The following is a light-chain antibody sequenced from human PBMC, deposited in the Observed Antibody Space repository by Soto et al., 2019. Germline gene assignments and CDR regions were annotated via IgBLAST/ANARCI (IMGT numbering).Light chain of an antibody. CDR1: QGISSY. J-gene: IGKJ1*01. CDR2: AAS. Sequence: DIQLTQSPSFLSASVGDRVTITCRASQGISSYLAWYQQKPGKAPKLLIYAASTLQSGVPSRFSGSGSETEFTLTISSLQPEDFATYYCQQLNSYPTFGQGTKVEIK. CDR3: QQLNSYPT. V-gene: IGKV1-9*01.